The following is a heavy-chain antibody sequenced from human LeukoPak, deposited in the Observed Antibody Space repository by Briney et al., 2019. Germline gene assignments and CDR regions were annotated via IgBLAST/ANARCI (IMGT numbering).Heavy chain of an antibody. V-gene: IGHV5-51*04. D-gene: IGHD3-10*01. CDR2: IFPRDSDV. J-gene: IGHJ6*02. Sequence: GESLKISCKTSGYTFTSYWIGWVRQTPGKGLECMGVIFPRDSDVRYSPSFQGQVTISADKPTNTAYLHWGSLKASDSAMYYCVRSLPGTLLRGYGMDVWGQGPRSPSP. CDR1: GYTFTSYW. CDR3: VRSLPGTLLRGYGMDV.